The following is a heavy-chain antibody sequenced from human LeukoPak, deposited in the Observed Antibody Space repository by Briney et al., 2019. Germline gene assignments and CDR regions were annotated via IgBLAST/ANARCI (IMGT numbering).Heavy chain of an antibody. D-gene: IGHD6-19*01. CDR2: ISGSGNNA. V-gene: IGHV3-23*01. CDR1: GFTFSSYG. Sequence: GGSLRLSCAASGFTFSSYGMNWVRQAPGKGLEWVSVISGSGNNAFYADSVEGRFTISRDNSENTLYLQMNSLRAEDTAVYYCAKLPGTSGWQDFWGLGTLVTVSS. CDR3: AKLPGTSGWQDF. J-gene: IGHJ4*02.